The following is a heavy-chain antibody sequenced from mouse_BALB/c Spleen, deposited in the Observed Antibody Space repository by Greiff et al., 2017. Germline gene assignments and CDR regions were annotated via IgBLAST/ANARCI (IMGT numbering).Heavy chain of an antibody. CDR3: ARHYYGSSYAWFAY. CDR2: ISNGGGST. J-gene: IGHJ3*01. V-gene: IGHV5-12-2*01. CDR1: GFTFSSYT. Sequence: EVKLMESGGGLVQPGGSLKLSCAASGFTFSSYTMSWVRQTPEKRLEWVAYISNGGGSTYYPDTVKGRFTISRDNAKNTLYLQMSSLKSEDTAMYYCARHYYGSSYAWFAYWGQGTLVTVSA. D-gene: IGHD1-1*01.